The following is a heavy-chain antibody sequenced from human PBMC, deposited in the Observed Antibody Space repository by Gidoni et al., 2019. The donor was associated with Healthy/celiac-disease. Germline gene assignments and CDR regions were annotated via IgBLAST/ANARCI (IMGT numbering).Heavy chain of an antibody. J-gene: IGHJ3*02. CDR3: ASQYCGGDCQTLTDAFDI. Sequence: EVQLVESGGGLVKPGGSLRLSCAASGFTFSSYSMNWVRQAPGKGLEWVSSISSSSSYIYYADSVKGRFTISRDNVKNSLYLQMNSLRAEDTAVYYCASQYCGGDCQTLTDAFDIWAKGQWSPSLQ. V-gene: IGHV3-21*01. CDR1: GFTFSSYS. D-gene: IGHD2-21*02. CDR2: ISSSSSYI.